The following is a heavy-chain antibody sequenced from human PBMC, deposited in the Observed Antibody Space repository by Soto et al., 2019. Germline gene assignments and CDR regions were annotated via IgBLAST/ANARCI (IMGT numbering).Heavy chain of an antibody. J-gene: IGHJ6*03. CDR2: INAGNGNT. Sequence: ASVKVSCKASGYTFTSYAMHWVRQAPGQRLEWMGWINAGNGNTKYSQKFQGRVTITRDTSASTAYMELSSLRSEDTAVYYCARGASSYYYYYMDVWGKGTKVTVSS. CDR1: GYTFTSYA. CDR3: ARGASSYYYYYMDV. D-gene: IGHD6-6*01. V-gene: IGHV1-3*01.